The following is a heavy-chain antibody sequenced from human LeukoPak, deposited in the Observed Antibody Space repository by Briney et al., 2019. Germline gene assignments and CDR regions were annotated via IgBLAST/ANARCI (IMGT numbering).Heavy chain of an antibody. CDR3: ANYYYDSSGYLGMNAFDI. CDR1: GFTFSDYY. CDR2: ISSSGSTI. D-gene: IGHD3-22*01. V-gene: IGHV3-11*04. J-gene: IGHJ3*02. Sequence: GGSLRLACAASGFTFSDYYMSWIRQAPGKGLEWVSYISSSGSTIYYADSVKGRFTVSRDNAKNSLYLQMNSLRAEDTAVYYCANYYYDSSGYLGMNAFDIWGQGTMVTISS.